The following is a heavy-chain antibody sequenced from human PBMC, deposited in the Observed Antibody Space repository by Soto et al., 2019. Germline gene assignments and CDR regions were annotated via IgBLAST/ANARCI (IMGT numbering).Heavy chain of an antibody. Sequence: GGSLRLSCAASGFTFSSYGMHWVRRAPGKGLEWVAVIWYDGSNKYYADSVKGRFTISRDNSKNTLYLQMNSLRAEDTAVYYCAPSLRSGSYSFDYWGQGTLVTVSS. CDR2: IWYDGSNK. CDR1: GFTFSSYG. V-gene: IGHV3-33*01. J-gene: IGHJ4*02. CDR3: APSLRSGSYSFDY. D-gene: IGHD3-10*02.